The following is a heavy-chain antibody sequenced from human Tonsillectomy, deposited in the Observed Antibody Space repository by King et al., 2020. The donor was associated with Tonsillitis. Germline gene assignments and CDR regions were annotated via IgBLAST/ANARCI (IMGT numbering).Heavy chain of an antibody. CDR1: GFTFSSYG. Sequence: VQRVVSGGGVDQPGRSLRLSCAASGFTFSSYGMHWVRQAPGKGLEWVAVISYDGSNKYYADSVKDRFTISRDNSKNTLYLQMNSLRAEDTAVYYCAKDIEFIAAVFYGMDVWGQGTTVTASS. J-gene: IGHJ6*02. CDR3: AKDIEFIAAVFYGMDV. D-gene: IGHD6-13*01. CDR2: ISYDGSNK. V-gene: IGHV3-30*18.